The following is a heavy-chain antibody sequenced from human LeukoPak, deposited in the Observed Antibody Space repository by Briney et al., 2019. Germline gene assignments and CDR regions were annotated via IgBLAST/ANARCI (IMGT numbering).Heavy chain of an antibody. V-gene: IGHV4-34*01. CDR1: GGSFSGYY. CDR2: INHSGST. CDR3: ARVAATWEFDY. Sequence: KPSETLSLTCAVYGGSFSGYYWSWIHRPPGKGLEWIGEINHSGSTNYNPSLKSRVTISVDTSKNQFSLKLSSVTAADTAVYYCARVAATWEFDYWGQGTLVTVSS. J-gene: IGHJ4*02. D-gene: IGHD1-26*01.